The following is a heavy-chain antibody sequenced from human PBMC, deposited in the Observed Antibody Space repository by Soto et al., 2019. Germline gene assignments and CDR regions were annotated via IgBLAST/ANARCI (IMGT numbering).Heavy chain of an antibody. CDR2: ISAYNGNT. CDR1: GYTFTSYG. J-gene: IGHJ4*02. CDR3: ARDLYDILTGYLGY. D-gene: IGHD3-9*01. V-gene: IGHV1-18*01. Sequence: GASVKVSCKASGYTFTSYGISWVRQAPGQGLEWMGWISAYNGNTNYAQKLQGRVTMTTDTSTSTAYMELRSLRSDDTAVYYCARDLYDILTGYLGYWGQGTLVTVSS.